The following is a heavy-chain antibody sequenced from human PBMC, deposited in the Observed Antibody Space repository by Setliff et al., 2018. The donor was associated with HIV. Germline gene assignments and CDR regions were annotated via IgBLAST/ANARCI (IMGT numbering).Heavy chain of an antibody. V-gene: IGHV3-23*01. Sequence: PGGSLRLSCAASGFTFSSFAMSWVRQAPGKGLEWVATMSGSGGVTYYADSVKGRFTISRDNSKNTVYLQMNSLRAEDTAVYYCAKTSNTGYLFCSDYWGQGTLVTVSS. CDR2: MSGSGGVT. J-gene: IGHJ4*02. CDR3: AKTSNTGYLFCSDY. CDR1: GFTFSSFA. D-gene: IGHD3-9*01.